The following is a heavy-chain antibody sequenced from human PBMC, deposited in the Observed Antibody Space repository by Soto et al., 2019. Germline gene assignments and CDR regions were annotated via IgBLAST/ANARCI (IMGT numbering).Heavy chain of an antibody. CDR2: ISSSGSTI. Sequence: GGSLRLSCAASGFTFSDYYMSWIRQAPGKGLEWVSYISSSGSTIYYADSVKGRFTISRDNAKNSLYLQMNSLRAEDTAVYYCASLQAYGDYFDYWGQGTLVTVSS. D-gene: IGHD4-17*01. J-gene: IGHJ4*02. V-gene: IGHV3-11*01. CDR3: ASLQAYGDYFDY. CDR1: GFTFSDYY.